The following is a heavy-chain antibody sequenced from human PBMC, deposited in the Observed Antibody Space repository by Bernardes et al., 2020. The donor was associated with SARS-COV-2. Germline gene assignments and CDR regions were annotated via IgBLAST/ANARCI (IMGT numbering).Heavy chain of an antibody. CDR1: GYSFTSYW. CDR2: IYPGDSDT. J-gene: IGHJ4*02. V-gene: IGHV5-51*01. Sequence: GEYLKSSCNGSGYSFTSYWIGWVRHMPGKGLEWMGIIYPGDSDTRYSPSFQGQVTISADKSISTAYLQWSSLKASDTAMYYCARHQSQRWLQFPDYFDYWGQGTLVTVSS. CDR3: ARHQSQRWLQFPDYFDY. D-gene: IGHD5-12*01.